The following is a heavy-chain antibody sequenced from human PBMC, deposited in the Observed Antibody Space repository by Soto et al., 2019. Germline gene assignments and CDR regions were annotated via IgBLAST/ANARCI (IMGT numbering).Heavy chain of an antibody. V-gene: IGHV3-48*02. Sequence: XGSLILSCVASGFTFSRYNMHWVRQAPGKGLEWVAYVTTSGDTMFYADSEEGRFAISRDVAKNSVHLQMNSLGDEDTAVYYCVREEASGSSGLTYHYYYNGMDVWGQGNTVTVSS. CDR2: VTTSGDTM. CDR1: GFTFSRYN. J-gene: IGHJ6*02. CDR3: VREEASGSSGLTYHYYYNGMDV. D-gene: IGHD3-10*01.